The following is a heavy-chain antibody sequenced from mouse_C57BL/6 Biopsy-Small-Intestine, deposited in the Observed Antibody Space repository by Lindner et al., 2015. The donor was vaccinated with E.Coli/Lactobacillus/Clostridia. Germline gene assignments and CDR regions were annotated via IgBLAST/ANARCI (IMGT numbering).Heavy chain of an antibody. Sequence: VQLQESGAELARPGASVKTSCKASGYTFTSYTMHWVKQRPGQGLEWIGYINPSSGYTKYNQKFKDKATLTADKSSSTAYMQLSSLTSEDSAVYYCASGGYDYDGYYYAMDYWGQGTSVTVSS. D-gene: IGHD2-4*01. J-gene: IGHJ4*01. V-gene: IGHV1-4*01. CDR1: GYTFTSYT. CDR3: ASGGYDYDGYYYAMDY. CDR2: INPSSGYT.